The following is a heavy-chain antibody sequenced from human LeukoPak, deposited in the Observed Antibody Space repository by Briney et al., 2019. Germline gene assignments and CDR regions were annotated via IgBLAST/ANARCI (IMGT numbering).Heavy chain of an antibody. Sequence: GGSLRLSCAASGFTVSSNYMSWVRQAPGKGREWVSVIYSGGSTYYADSVKGRFTISRDNSKNTLYLQMNSLRAEDTAVYYCARVPKGYYVECWGQAVLVTVSS. J-gene: IGHJ4*02. V-gene: IGHV3-66*01. CDR1: GFTVSSNY. CDR3: ARVPKGYYVEC. CDR2: IYSGGST. D-gene: IGHD3-22*01.